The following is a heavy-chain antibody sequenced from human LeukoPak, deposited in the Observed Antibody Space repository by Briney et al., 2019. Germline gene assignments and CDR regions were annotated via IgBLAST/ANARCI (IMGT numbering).Heavy chain of an antibody. V-gene: IGHV4-59*01. CDR2: IYYSGST. Sequence: PSETLSLTCTVSGGSISSYYWSWVRQPPGKGLEWIWYIYYSGSTNYNPSFKSRLTISVDTSTNHFSLKLISVTAADTAVYYCAREGALAHAVDYWGHGALVTVSS. CDR3: AREGALAHAVDY. CDR1: GGSISSYY. J-gene: IGHJ4*01. D-gene: IGHD4/OR15-4a*01.